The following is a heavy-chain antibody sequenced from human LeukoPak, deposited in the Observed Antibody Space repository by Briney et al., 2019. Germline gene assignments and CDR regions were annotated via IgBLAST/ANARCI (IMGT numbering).Heavy chain of an antibody. V-gene: IGHV1-46*01. CDR2: INPSGGST. D-gene: IGHD4-17*01. CDR3: ARITVLSVYDYGDYVGY. J-gene: IGHJ4*02. CDR1: GYTFTSYY. Sequence: GASVKVSCKASGYTFTSYYMHWVRQAPGQGLEWMGIINPSGGSTSYAQKFQGRVTMTRDTSTSTVYMELSSLRSEDTAVYYCARITVLSVYDYGDYVGYWGQGTLVTVSS.